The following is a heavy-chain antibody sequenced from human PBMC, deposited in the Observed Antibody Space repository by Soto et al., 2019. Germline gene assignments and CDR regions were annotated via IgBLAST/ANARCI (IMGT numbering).Heavy chain of an antibody. CDR3: ARVLRTTEPLLWFGEKSWDV. CDR1: GYRFASYG. Sequence: ASVKVSCKASGYRFASYGVNWVRQAPGQGLEWMGWISAYNGNTNYAQKLQGRVTMTTDTSTSTAYMELRSLRSDDTAVYYCARVLRTTEPLLWFGEKSWDVWGKGTTVTVSS. J-gene: IGHJ6*04. CDR2: ISAYNGNT. V-gene: IGHV1-18*01. D-gene: IGHD3-10*01.